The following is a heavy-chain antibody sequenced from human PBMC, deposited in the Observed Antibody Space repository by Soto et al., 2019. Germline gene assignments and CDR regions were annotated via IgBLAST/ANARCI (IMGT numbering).Heavy chain of an antibody. CDR3: ARDRWEPPFYYYYGMDV. V-gene: IGHV1-2*02. D-gene: IGHD1-26*01. CDR2: INPNSGGT. J-gene: IGHJ6*02. CDR1: GYTFTGYY. Sequence: ASVKVSCKASGYTFTGYYMHWVRQAPGQGLEWMGWINPNSGGTNYAQKFQGRVTMTRDTSISTAYMELGRLRSDDTAVYYCARDRWEPPFYYYYGMDVWGQGTTVTVSS.